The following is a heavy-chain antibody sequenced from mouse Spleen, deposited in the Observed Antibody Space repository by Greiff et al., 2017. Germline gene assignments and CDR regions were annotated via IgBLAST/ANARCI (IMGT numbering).Heavy chain of an antibody. CDR1: GFTFSSYG. V-gene: IGHV5-6*01. J-gene: IGHJ2*01. CDR2: ISSGGSYT. CDR3: ARSYYSSPYFDY. Sequence: EVQGVESGGDLVKPGGSLKLSCAASGFTFSSYGMSWVRQTPDKRLEWVATISSGGSYTYYPDSVKGRCTISRDNAKNTLYLQLNSLKSEDTGMYYCARSYYSSPYFDYWGQGTTLTVSS. D-gene: IGHD2-5*01.